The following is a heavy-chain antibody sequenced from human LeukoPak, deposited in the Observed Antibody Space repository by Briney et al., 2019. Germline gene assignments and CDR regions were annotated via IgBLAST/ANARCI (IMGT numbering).Heavy chain of an antibody. CDR2: ISSSGSTI. CDR3: AKFGDILTGYPYYFDY. Sequence: GGSLRLSCAASGFTFSSYEMNWVRQAPGKGLEWVSYISSSGSTIYYADSVKGRFTISRDNAKNSLYLQMNSLRAEDTAVYYCAKFGDILTGYPYYFDYWGQGPWSPSPQ. D-gene: IGHD3-9*01. J-gene: IGHJ4*02. V-gene: IGHV3-48*03. CDR1: GFTFSSYE.